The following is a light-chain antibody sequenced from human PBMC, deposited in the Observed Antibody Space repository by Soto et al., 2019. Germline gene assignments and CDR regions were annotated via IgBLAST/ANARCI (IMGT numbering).Light chain of an antibody. CDR2: AAS. CDR3: RQSDSMPYT. Sequence: DIQMTQTPSSLSASIGDSVNVTCRASRNIRFYLNWYQQRPGKAPSLLISAASDLQGGIPSRFRGSGSGIEFTFTISNVQPEDFATYYCRQSDSMPYTFGPGTKLEIK. J-gene: IGKJ2*01. V-gene: IGKV1-39*01. CDR1: RNIRFY.